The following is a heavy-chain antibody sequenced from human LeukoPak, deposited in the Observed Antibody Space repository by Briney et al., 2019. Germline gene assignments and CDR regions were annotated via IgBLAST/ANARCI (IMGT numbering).Heavy chain of an antibody. Sequence: GGSLRLSCTASGVTFGDYAMSWVRQAPGKGLEWVSAISGSGYSTYYADSVKGRFTISRDKSKNTLYLQMNSLRAEDTAVYYCAKDYCSGGSCYLGYYYYYYMDVWGKGTTVTISS. J-gene: IGHJ6*03. CDR3: AKDYCSGGSCYLGYYYYYYMDV. V-gene: IGHV3-23*01. D-gene: IGHD2-15*01. CDR1: GVTFGDYA. CDR2: ISGSGYST.